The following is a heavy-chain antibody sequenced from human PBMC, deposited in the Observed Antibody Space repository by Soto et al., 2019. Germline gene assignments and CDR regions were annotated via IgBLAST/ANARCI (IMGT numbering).Heavy chain of an antibody. V-gene: IGHV1-69*13. CDR3: ARGAWLHIVVVTQASYYGMDV. CDR2: IIPIFGTA. CDR1: GGTFSSYA. Sequence: GASVKVSCKASGGTFSSYAISWVRQAPGQGLEWMGGIIPIFGTANYAQKFQGRVTITADESTSTAYTELSSLRSEDTAVYYCARGAWLHIVVVTQASYYGMDVWGQGTTVTVSS. J-gene: IGHJ6*02. D-gene: IGHD2-21*02.